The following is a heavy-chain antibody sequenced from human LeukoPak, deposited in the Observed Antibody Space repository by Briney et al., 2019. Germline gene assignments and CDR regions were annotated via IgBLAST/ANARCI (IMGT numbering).Heavy chain of an antibody. CDR2: ISAYNGNT. Sequence: ASVKVSCKASGYTFTSYDINWVRQATGQGLEWMGWISAYNGNTNYAQKLQGRVTMTTDTSTSTAYMELRSLRSDDTAVYYCARVHDYVWGSYRYTAAFDIWGQGTMVTVSS. D-gene: IGHD3-16*02. J-gene: IGHJ3*02. CDR3: ARVHDYVWGSYRYTAAFDI. V-gene: IGHV1-18*01. CDR1: GYTFTSYD.